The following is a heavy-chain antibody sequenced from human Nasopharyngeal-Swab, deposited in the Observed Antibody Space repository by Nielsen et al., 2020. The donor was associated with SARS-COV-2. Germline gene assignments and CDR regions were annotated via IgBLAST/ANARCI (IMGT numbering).Heavy chain of an antibody. D-gene: IGHD4-23*01. CDR1: GFTFSDYY. V-gene: IGHV3-11*04. CDR2: ISSSGSTI. Sequence: GGSLRLSCAASGFTFSDYYMSWIRQAPGKGLEWVSYISSSGSTIYYADSVKGRFTISRDNAKNSLHLQMNSLRAEDTAVYYCAHHYGGNTDHLDYWGQGTLVTVSS. J-gene: IGHJ4*02. CDR3: AHHYGGNTDHLDY.